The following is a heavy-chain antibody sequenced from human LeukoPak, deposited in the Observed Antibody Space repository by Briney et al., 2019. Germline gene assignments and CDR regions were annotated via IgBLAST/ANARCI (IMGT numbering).Heavy chain of an antibody. J-gene: IGHJ6*03. V-gene: IGHV4-34*01. CDR2: INDSGRT. CDR1: GGSFSNYY. CDR3: ARRWNYGRNYYIDV. Sequence: SETLSLTCAVYGGSFSNYYWSWIRQTPGKGMEWIGQINDSGRTNYNPYLMSRVTVSVDTSKNQFSLRLTSVAATDTGVYYCARRWNYGRNYYIDVWGKGAAVSVSS. D-gene: IGHD1-7*01.